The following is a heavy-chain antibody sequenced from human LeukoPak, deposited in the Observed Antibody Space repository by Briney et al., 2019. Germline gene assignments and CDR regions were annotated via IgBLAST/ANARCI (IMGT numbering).Heavy chain of an antibody. Sequence: MTGGSLRLSCAASGFTFDDYGMSWVRQAPGKGLEWVSSISSGSSFMYYADSVKGRFTISRDNAKNSLYLQMNSLRAKDTALYYCARDYYDSSGSSWFDPWGQGTLVTVSS. D-gene: IGHD3-22*01. J-gene: IGHJ5*02. CDR2: ISSGSSFM. CDR1: GFTFDDYG. CDR3: ARDYYDSSGSSWFDP. V-gene: IGHV3-21*01.